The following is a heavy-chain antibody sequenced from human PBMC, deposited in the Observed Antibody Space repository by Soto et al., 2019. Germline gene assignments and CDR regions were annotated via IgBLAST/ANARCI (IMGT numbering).Heavy chain of an antibody. Sequence: SETLSLTCTVSGGSIRSYYWSWVRRPPGKGLEWIGYVYNSGSTTYSPSFKGRVTISADTSRNQFSLKLTSVTAADTAVYYCARGYCSSSSCYEFDHWGQGSLVTVSS. J-gene: IGHJ4*02. CDR1: GGSIRSYY. V-gene: IGHV4-59*01. CDR2: VYNSGST. CDR3: ARGYCSSSSCYEFDH. D-gene: IGHD2-2*01.